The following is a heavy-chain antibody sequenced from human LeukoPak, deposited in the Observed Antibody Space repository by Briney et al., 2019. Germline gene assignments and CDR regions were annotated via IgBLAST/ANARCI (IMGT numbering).Heavy chain of an antibody. V-gene: IGHV1-8*01. CDR1: GYTFSTYD. D-gene: IGHD3-3*01. Sequence: ASVKVSCKASGYTFSTYDINWVRQATGQGLEWMGWMNPNSGNTDYAQKFQGRVTMTRNTSITTAYRELSSQRSEDTAVYYCAKEYYDFWSGYPHDYWGQGTLVTVSS. J-gene: IGHJ4*02. CDR3: AKEYYDFWSGYPHDY. CDR2: MNPNSGNT.